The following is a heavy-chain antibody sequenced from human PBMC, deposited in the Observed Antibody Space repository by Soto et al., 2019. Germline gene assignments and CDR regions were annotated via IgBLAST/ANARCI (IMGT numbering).Heavy chain of an antibody. J-gene: IGHJ1*01. CDR3: ARDMVRGLYPEYFQH. CDR2: IYAGGST. V-gene: IGHV3-66*01. Sequence: EVQLVESGGGLVQPGGSLRLSCAASGFTVSSNYMSWVRQAPGKGLEWVSVIYAGGSTYYADSVKGRFTISRDNSNNTLYLKMNSLRAEDTAVYYCARDMVRGLYPEYFQHWGQGTLVTVSS. D-gene: IGHD3-10*01. CDR1: GFTVSSNY.